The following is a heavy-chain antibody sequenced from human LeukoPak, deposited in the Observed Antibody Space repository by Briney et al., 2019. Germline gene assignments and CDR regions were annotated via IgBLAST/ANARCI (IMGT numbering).Heavy chain of an antibody. Sequence: GGSLRLSCTASEFSFSDYSMYWVRQAPGKGLEWVSYISSMSYTIYYADSVKGRFTISRDNTENSVYLQMNTLRDEDTAIYYCARDQRVAGYVLGDWGQGTLVTVSS. CDR2: ISSMSYTI. V-gene: IGHV3-48*02. CDR1: EFSFSDYS. D-gene: IGHD6-19*01. CDR3: ARDQRVAGYVLGD. J-gene: IGHJ4*02.